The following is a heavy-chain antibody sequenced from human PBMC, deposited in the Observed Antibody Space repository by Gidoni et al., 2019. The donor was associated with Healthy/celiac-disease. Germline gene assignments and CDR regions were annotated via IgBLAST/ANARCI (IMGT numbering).Heavy chain of an antibody. CDR2: INPNSGGT. J-gene: IGHJ5*02. CDR3: ASLPIVATRNWFDP. V-gene: IGHV1-2*06. CDR1: GYTFTGYY. D-gene: IGHD5-12*01. Sequence: QVQLVQSGAEVTKPGASVKVSCKASGYTFTGYYMHWVRQAPGQGLEWMGRINPNSGGTNYAQKFQGRVTMTRDTSISTAYMELSRLRSDETAVYYCASLPIVATRNWFDPWGQGTLVTVSS.